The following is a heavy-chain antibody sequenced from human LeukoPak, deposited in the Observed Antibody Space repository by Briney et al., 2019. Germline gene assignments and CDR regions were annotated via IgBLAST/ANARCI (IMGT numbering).Heavy chain of an antibody. CDR3: AKDSGPIVGATGQYYFDY. CDR2: ISWNSGSI. V-gene: IGHV3-9*01. CDR1: GGSISDYY. Sequence: LSLTCTISGGSISDYYWSWIRQAPGKGLEWVSGISWNSGSIGYADSVKGRFTISRDNAKNSLYLQMNSLRAEDTALYYCAKDSGPIVGATGQYYFDYWGQGTLVTVSS. D-gene: IGHD1-26*01. J-gene: IGHJ4*02.